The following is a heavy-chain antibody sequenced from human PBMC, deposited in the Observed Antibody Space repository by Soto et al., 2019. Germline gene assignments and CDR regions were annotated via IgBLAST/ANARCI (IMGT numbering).Heavy chain of an antibody. CDR3: AREVVEVASIRLDP. V-gene: IGHV1-8*02. CDR2: MNVNNDST. J-gene: IGHJ5*02. Sequence: QVQLVQSGAEVRTPGSSLTVSCKAIGFAFTTNDIHWVRQAPGQRLEWMGWMNVNNDSTDSAEEFEGSLLMTWNTSISTAYLELTGLTSKDTAVYYCAREVVEVASIRLDPWGQGTHVTVS. D-gene: IGHD3-3*01. CDR1: GFAFTTND.